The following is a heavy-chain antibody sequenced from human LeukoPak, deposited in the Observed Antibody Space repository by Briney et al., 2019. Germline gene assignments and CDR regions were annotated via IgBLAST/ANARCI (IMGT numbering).Heavy chain of an antibody. V-gene: IGHV1-46*01. Sequence: ASVKVSCKASGYTYTSYYMHWVRQAPGQGLEWMGIINPSGGSTSYAQKFKGRVTMTRDTSTSTVYMELSSLRSEDTAVYYCVRADPLYIVLMVYATHLDYWGQGTLVTVSS. J-gene: IGHJ4*02. CDR3: VRADPLYIVLMVYATHLDY. CDR1: GYTYTSYY. CDR2: INPSGGST. D-gene: IGHD2-8*01.